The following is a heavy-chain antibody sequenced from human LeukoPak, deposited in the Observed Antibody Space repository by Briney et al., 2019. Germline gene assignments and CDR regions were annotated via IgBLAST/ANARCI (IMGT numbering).Heavy chain of an antibody. J-gene: IGHJ4*02. CDR2: IPGSVGST. CDR3: AKRYSGSSGLYNFDY. V-gene: IGHV3-23*01. Sequence: GGSLRLSCAASGFTFSSYAMSWVRQAPGKGLEWVSAIPGSVGSTYYADSVKGRFTISRDNSKNTLYLQMNSLRAGDTAVYYCAKRYSGSSGLYNFDYWGQGTLVTVSS. CDR1: GFTFSSYA. D-gene: IGHD1-26*01.